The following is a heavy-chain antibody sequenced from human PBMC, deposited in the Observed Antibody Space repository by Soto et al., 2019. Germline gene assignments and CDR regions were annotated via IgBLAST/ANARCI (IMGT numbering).Heavy chain of an antibody. Sequence: GGSLRLSCAASGFTFSSYTMQWVRQAPGKGLEYVSSISTNGGSTDYADSVKGRFTISRDNSKNTVYLQMSSLRAEDTAVYYCVKGEYYYDSSGYYPFDYWGHGTLVTVSS. D-gene: IGHD3-22*01. CDR3: VKGEYYYDSSGYYPFDY. J-gene: IGHJ4*01. CDR2: ISTNGGST. CDR1: GFTFSSYT. V-gene: IGHV3-64D*06.